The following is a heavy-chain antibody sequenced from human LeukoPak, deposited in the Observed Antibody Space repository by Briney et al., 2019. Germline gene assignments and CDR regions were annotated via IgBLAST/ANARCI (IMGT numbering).Heavy chain of an antibody. Sequence: PSETLSLTCGVSGDSISGYYWSWIRRPPEKGLEWIGYIHSTGFTNYSPSLKSRLTLSVETSKNQFSLKLSSVTAADTAVYYCARESRMIDAFDIWGQGTMVTVPS. CDR3: ARESRMIDAFDI. D-gene: IGHD3-22*01. J-gene: IGHJ3*02. CDR1: GDSISGYY. CDR2: IHSTGFT. V-gene: IGHV4-59*01.